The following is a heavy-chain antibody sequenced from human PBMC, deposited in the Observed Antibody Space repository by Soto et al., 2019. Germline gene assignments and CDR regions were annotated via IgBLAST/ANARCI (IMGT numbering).Heavy chain of an antibody. J-gene: IGHJ4*02. CDR3: ARAVYGDYVDYYFDY. Sequence: QVQLVESGGGVVQPGRSLRLSCAASGFTFSSYGMHWVRQAPGKGLEWVAVIWYDGSNKYYADSVKCRFTISRDNSKNTLYLQMNSLRAEDTAVYYCARAVYGDYVDYYFDYWGQGTLVTVSS. CDR2: IWYDGSNK. D-gene: IGHD4-17*01. V-gene: IGHV3-33*01. CDR1: GFTFSSYG.